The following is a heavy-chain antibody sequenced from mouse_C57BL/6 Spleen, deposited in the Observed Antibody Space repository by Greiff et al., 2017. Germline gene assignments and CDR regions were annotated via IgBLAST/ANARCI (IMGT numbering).Heavy chain of an antibody. Sequence: EVQLQQSGPELVQPGASVKISCKASGYTFTDYYMNWVKPSHGKSLEWIGDINPNNGGTSYNQKFKGKATLTVDKSSSTAYMELRSLTSEDSAVYYCARGDYGNAFAYWGQGTLVTGSA. D-gene: IGHD2-1*01. CDR1: GYTFTDYY. V-gene: IGHV1-26*01. CDR2: INPNNGGT. J-gene: IGHJ3*01. CDR3: ARGDYGNAFAY.